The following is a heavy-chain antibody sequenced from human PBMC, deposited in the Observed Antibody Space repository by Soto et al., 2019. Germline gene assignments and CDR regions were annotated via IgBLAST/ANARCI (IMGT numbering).Heavy chain of an antibody. V-gene: IGHV3-30*18. J-gene: IGHJ4*02. D-gene: IGHD2-2*01. Sequence: GGSLRLSCAASGFTFSSYGMHWVRQAPGKGLEWVAVISYDGSNKYYADSVKGRFTISRDNSKNTLYLQMNSLRAEDTAVYYCAKDLTSVVPAAMLSPGSDYWGQGTLVTVSS. CDR2: ISYDGSNK. CDR3: AKDLTSVVPAAMLSPGSDY. CDR1: GFTFSSYG.